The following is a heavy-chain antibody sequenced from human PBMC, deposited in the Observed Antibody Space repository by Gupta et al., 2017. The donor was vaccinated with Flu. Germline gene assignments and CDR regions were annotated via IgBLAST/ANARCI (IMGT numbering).Heavy chain of an antibody. V-gene: IGHV4-31*02. CDR1: Y. J-gene: IGHJ3*01. Sequence: YWGWIRQHPGKGLEWVGYIYYTGAAYYNPPLESRATISLYTSETRFPLTLTSVSAADTAVYFCAKGEFSLGYYAFDVWGRGTLVTVSS. D-gene: IGHD3-16*01. CDR2: IYYTGAA. CDR3: AKGEFSLGYYAFDV.